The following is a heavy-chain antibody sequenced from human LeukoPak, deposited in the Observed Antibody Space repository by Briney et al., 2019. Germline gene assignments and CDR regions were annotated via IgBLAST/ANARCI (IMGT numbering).Heavy chain of an antibody. Sequence: GGSLRLSCAASGFTVSSNYMTWVRQAPGKGLEWVSVIYSGGSTYYADSVKGRFTISRDDSKNSLYLQMNSLRAEDTAVYYCAELGITMIGGVWGKGTTVTISS. CDR3: AELGITMIGGV. V-gene: IGHV3-66*01. D-gene: IGHD3-10*02. CDR1: GFTVSSNY. CDR2: IYSGGST. J-gene: IGHJ6*04.